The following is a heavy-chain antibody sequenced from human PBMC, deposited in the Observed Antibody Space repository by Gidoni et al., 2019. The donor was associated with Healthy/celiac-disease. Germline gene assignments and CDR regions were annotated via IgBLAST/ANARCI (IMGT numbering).Heavy chain of an antibody. CDR3: ARAHCSSTSCNYYFDY. CDR2: INPNSGGT. V-gene: IGHV1-2*06. D-gene: IGHD2-2*01. Sequence: QVQLVQSGAEVKKPGASVKVSCKASGYTFPVYYMHWVSQAPGQGLEWMGRINPNSGGTNYAQKFQGRVTMTRDTSISTAYMELSRLRSDDTAVYYCARAHCSSTSCNYYFDYWGQGTLVTVSS. J-gene: IGHJ4*02. CDR1: GYTFPVYY.